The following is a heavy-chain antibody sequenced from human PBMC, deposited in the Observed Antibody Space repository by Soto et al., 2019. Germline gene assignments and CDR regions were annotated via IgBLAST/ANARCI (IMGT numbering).Heavy chain of an antibody. D-gene: IGHD1-20*01. V-gene: IGHV4-39*01. J-gene: IGHJ4*02. CDR3: ARRVKGYNWNYFDY. Sequence: TLSLPCTVSGGSISSSSYYWGWIRQPPGKGLEWIGSIYYSGSTYYNPSLKSRVTISVDTSKNQFSLKLSSVTAADTAVYYCARRVKGYNWNYFDYWGQGTLVTVSS. CDR2: IYYSGST. CDR1: GGSISSSSYY.